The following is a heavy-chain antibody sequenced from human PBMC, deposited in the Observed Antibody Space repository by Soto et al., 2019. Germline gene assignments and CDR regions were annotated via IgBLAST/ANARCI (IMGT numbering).Heavy chain of an antibody. CDR3: AKRSSGWYFDL. V-gene: IGHV3-23*01. J-gene: IGHJ2*01. CDR1: GFTFSSYA. CDR2: MSGSGGST. Sequence: EVPLLESGGGLVQPGGSLRLSCAASGFTFSSYAMNWVRQAPGKGQEWVSAMSGSGGSTYYADSVKGRFTISRDNAKNTLYLQMNSLRAEDTAVYYCAKRSSGWYFDLWGRGTLVTVS. D-gene: IGHD6-19*01.